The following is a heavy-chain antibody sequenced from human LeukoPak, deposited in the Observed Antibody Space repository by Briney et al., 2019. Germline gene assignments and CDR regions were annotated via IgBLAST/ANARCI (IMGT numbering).Heavy chain of an antibody. CDR3: AREGRFYYDSNGYVRYYYYYMDV. J-gene: IGHJ6*03. D-gene: IGHD3-22*01. CDR2: IKQDGSEE. V-gene: IGHV3-7*01. Sequence: PGGSLRLSCAASGFTFSSYSMNWVRQAPGKGLEWVANIKQDGSEEYYVDSVKGRFTISRDNVKNSLDLQMNSLRAEDTAVYYCAREGRFYYDSNGYVRYYYYYMDVWGKGTTVTVS. CDR1: GFTFSSYS.